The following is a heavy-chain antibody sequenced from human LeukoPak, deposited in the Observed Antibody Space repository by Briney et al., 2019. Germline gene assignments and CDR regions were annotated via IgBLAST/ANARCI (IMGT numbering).Heavy chain of an antibody. V-gene: IGHV3-15*07. Sequence: GGSLRLSCAASGFIFRNYWMHWVRQAPGKGLEWVAHIKSETNGGTADYAAAVEGRFTISRDDSKNTLYLQMNSLKIEDTAVYFCTTNPGTWGDFWGQGSLVTVSS. D-gene: IGHD7-27*01. CDR1: GFIFRNYW. CDR3: TTNPGTWGDF. J-gene: IGHJ4*02. CDR2: IKSETNGGTA.